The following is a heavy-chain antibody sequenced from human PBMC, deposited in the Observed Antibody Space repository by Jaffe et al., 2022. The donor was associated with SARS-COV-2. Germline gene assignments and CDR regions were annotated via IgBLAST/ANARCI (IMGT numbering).Heavy chain of an antibody. CDR3: VRSNWGAGKGADY. CDR2: TYYRSKWYN. Sequence: QVQLQQSGPGLVKPSQTLSLSCAISGDSVSSNSAAWHWIRQSPSRGLEWLGRTYYRSKWYNDYAVSVKGRITINPDTSKNQFSLQLNSVTPEDTAVYYCVRSNWGAGKGADYWGQGTLVTVSS. J-gene: IGHJ4*02. CDR1: GDSVSSNSAA. D-gene: IGHD7-27*01. V-gene: IGHV6-1*01.